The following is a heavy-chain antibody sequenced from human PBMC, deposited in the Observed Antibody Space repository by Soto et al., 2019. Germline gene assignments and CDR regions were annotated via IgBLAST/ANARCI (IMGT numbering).Heavy chain of an antibody. J-gene: IGHJ5*01. CDR3: AHREGYYYDSSGNLFDS. CDR2: IYWDDDK. CDR1: GFSLSTSGVG. V-gene: IGHV2-5*02. D-gene: IGHD3-22*01. Sequence: QITLKESGPTLVKPTQTLTLTCTFSGFSLSTSGVGVGWIRQPPGKALEWLALIYWDDDKRYSPSLKSRLTITKDTSKNQVVLTMTNMDTVDTATYYCAHREGYYYDSSGNLFDSWGQGTLVTVSS.